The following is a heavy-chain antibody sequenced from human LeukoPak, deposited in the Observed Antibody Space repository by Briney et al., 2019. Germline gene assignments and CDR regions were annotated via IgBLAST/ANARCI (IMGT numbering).Heavy chain of an antibody. CDR3: ATEARWNYYGSGSYQNWFDP. Sequence: ASVKVSCKVSGYTLTELSMHGVRQAPGKGLEWMGGFDPEDGETIYAQKFQGRVTMTEDTSTDTAYMELSSLRSEDTAVYYCATEARWNYYGSGSYQNWFDPWGQGTLVTVSS. D-gene: IGHD3-10*01. J-gene: IGHJ5*02. CDR1: GYTLTELS. CDR2: FDPEDGET. V-gene: IGHV1-24*01.